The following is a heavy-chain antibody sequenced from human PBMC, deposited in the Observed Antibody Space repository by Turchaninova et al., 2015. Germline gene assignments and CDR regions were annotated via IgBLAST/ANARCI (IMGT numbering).Heavy chain of an antibody. CDR3: VRLLMTTDGPIGPDY. J-gene: IGHJ4*02. CDR1: EGNVSRYI. CDR2: VIPVLGTT. D-gene: IGHD5-24*01. V-gene: IGHV1-69*08. Sequence: QVHLVPSGAVVKYFCFVLKGYCKATEGNVSRYIIPCVRQVPGQGLEWMGRVIPVLGTTTHAQKFQDRVTRTADKSTSTAYLELSGLRSEDTALYYCVRLLMTTDGPIGPDYWGQGTVVTVSS.